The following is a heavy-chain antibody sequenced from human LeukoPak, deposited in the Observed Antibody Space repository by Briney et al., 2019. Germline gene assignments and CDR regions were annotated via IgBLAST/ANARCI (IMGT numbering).Heavy chain of an antibody. CDR2: IYYTGST. Sequence: SETLSLTCTVSGGSFSSVNYYWGWIRQPPGKGLQWIESIYYTGSTYYNPSLQSRVTISVDTSKRQFSLNLSSVTAADTAVYYCASLYSYDYGLDYWGQGTLVTVSS. CDR3: ASLYSYDYGLDY. V-gene: IGHV4-39*07. CDR1: GGSFSSVNYY. J-gene: IGHJ4*02. D-gene: IGHD5-18*01.